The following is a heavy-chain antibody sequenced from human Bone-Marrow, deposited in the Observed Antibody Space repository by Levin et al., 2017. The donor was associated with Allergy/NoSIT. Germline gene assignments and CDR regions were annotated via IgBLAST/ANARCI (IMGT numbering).Heavy chain of an antibody. J-gene: IGHJ6*03. CDR1: GFTVSSNM. CDR2: IYTFDTT. V-gene: IGHV3-66*01. CDR3: VRVEGYSYDGNYYYYMDV. Sequence: PGGSLRLSCAASGFTVSSNMMSWVRQTPGKGLEWLSVIYTFDTTYYADSVKGRSSISRDDSKNTVFLQMNSLRVEDTAVYYCVRVEGYSYDGNYYYYMDVWGKGTTVTVSS. D-gene: IGHD5-12*01.